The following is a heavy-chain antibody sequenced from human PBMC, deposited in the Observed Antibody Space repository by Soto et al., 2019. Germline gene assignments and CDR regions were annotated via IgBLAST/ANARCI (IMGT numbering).Heavy chain of an antibody. CDR3: ARESTVTSEGYMDV. CDR2: INPNSGGT. CDR1: GYTFTGYY. V-gene: IGHV1-2*04. Sequence: ASVKVSCKASGYTFTGYYMHWVRQAPGQGLEWMGWINPNSGGTNYAQKFQGWVTMTRDTSISTAYMELSRLRSDDTAVYYCARESTVTSEGYMDVWGKGTTVTVSS. D-gene: IGHD4-17*01. J-gene: IGHJ6*03.